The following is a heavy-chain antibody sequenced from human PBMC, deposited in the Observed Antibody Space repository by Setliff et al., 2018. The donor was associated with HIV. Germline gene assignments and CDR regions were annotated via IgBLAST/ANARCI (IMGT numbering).Heavy chain of an antibody. CDR1: GYTFSSYG. CDR2: INPSGGST. J-gene: IGHJ6*03. D-gene: IGHD6-13*01. CDR3: ARAGYSSNWYDYYYYMDV. Sequence: ASVKVSCKASGYTFSSYGISWVRQAPGQGLEWMGIINPSGGSTTYAQKFQGRVTLTRDTSTSTVYMELSSLTSEDTAVYFCARAGYSSNWYDYYYYMDVWAKGTTVTVSS. V-gene: IGHV1-46*01.